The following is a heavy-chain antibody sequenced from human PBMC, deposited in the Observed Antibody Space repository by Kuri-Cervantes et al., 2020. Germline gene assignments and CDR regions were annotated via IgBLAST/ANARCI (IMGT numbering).Heavy chain of an antibody. V-gene: IGHV1-69*05. J-gene: IGHJ5*02. CDR1: GGTFSSYA. D-gene: IGHD4-17*01. Sequence: SVKVSCKASGGTFSSYAISWVRQAPGQGLEWMGGIIPIFGTANYAQKFQGRVTMATDTSTSTAYMELRSLRSDDTAVYYCSSSPGDYVAWGQGTLVTVSS. CDR3: SSSPGDYVA. CDR2: IIPIFGTA.